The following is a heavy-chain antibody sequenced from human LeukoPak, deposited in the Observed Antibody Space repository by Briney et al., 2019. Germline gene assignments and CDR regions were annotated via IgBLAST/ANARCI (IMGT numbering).Heavy chain of an antibody. Sequence: ASVKVSCKASGYTFTSYGISWVRQAPGQGLEWVGWVSAYNGNTNYAQKLQGRVTMTTDTSTSTAYMELRSLRSDDTAVYYCASSVGRGYSYGSFDYWGQGTLVTVSS. CDR1: GYTFTSYG. V-gene: IGHV1-18*01. CDR3: ASSVGRGYSYGSFDY. J-gene: IGHJ4*02. D-gene: IGHD5-18*01. CDR2: VSAYNGNT.